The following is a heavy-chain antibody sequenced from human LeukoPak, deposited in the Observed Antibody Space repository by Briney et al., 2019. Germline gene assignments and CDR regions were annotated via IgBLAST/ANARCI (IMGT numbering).Heavy chain of an antibody. CDR2: ISSSSSYI. D-gene: IGHD3-10*01. CDR1: GFTFSSYS. Sequence: GGSLRLSCAASGFTFSSYSMNWVRQAPGKGLEWVSSISSSSSYIYYADSVKGRFTISRANAKNSLYLQMNSLRAEDTAVYYCARDGVRGVISWFDPWGQGTLVTVSS. J-gene: IGHJ5*02. V-gene: IGHV3-21*01. CDR3: ARDGVRGVISWFDP.